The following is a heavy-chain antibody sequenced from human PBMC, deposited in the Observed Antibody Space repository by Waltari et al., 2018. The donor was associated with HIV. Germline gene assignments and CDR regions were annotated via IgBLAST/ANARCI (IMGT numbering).Heavy chain of an antibody. V-gene: IGHV5-51*01. CDR1: GHIFNNYW. CDR2: TVHSQSKV. CDR3: ARLRGLGGSSAWGNNWFDP. Sequence: EVQLVQSGAEVKKPGESLKISCRGSGHIFNNYWIAWVRQTPGKGLEWMGTTVHSQSKVQLNRACQGRVSISIDKSVTTAALQWSSLKASDTGMYYCARLRGLGGSSAWGNNWFDPWGQGTLVTVSS. D-gene: IGHD6-19*01. J-gene: IGHJ5*02.